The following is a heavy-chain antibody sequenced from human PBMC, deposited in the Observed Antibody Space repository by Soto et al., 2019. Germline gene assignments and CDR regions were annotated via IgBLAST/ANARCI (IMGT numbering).Heavy chain of an antibody. CDR3: ATSYGSGSRPFDN. D-gene: IGHD3-10*01. V-gene: IGHV1-69*02. CDR2: IIPMVGMS. CDR1: GDTFNFYT. Sequence: QVQLVQSGAEVKKPGSSVRVSCKASGDTFNFYTIHWVRQAPGQGLEWLGRIIPMVGMSNYAQRFQGRVTMIADKSTSTGYMQLSSLRSEDTALYYCATSYGSGSRPFDNWGQGTLVSVSS. J-gene: IGHJ5*02.